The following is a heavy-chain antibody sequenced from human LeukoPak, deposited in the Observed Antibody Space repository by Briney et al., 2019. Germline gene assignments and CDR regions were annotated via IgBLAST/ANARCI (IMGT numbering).Heavy chain of an antibody. CDR1: GFIFSSYG. CDR3: ASLYGSGLNWFDP. D-gene: IGHD3-10*01. J-gene: IGHJ5*02. Sequence: PGGSLRLSCAASGFIFSSYGMSWVRQAPGKGLEWVSGISGSGGSTYYADSVKGRFTISRDNAKNSLYLQMNSLRAEDTAVYYCASLYGSGLNWFDPWGQGTLVTVSS. V-gene: IGHV3-23*01. CDR2: ISGSGGST.